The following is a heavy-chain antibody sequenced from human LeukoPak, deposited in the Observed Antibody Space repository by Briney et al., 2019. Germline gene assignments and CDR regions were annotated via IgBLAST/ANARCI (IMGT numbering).Heavy chain of an antibody. Sequence: PGGSLRLSCAASGFTFSSYPMSWVRQAPGKGLEWVSAISGSGGSTYYADSVKGRFTISRDNSKNTLYLQMISLRAEDTAVYYCTARGPDSDSSVAYWGQGTLVTVSS. V-gene: IGHV3-23*01. CDR3: TARGPDSDSSVAY. CDR2: ISGSGGST. D-gene: IGHD1-26*01. CDR1: GFTFSSYP. J-gene: IGHJ4*02.